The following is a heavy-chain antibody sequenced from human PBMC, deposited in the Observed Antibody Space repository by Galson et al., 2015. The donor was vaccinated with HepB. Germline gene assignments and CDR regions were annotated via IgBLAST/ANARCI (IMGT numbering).Heavy chain of an antibody. CDR2: INSDGSST. CDR1: GFTFSSYW. CDR3: ATRPRGDRYAYAMDV. V-gene: IGHV3-74*03. J-gene: IGHJ6*02. D-gene: IGHD5-18*01. Sequence: SLRLSCAASGFTFSSYWMHWVRQAPGKGLVWVSRINSDGSSTTYAGSVKGRFTISRDNAKNTLDLQMNSLRAEDTAVYYCATRPRGDRYAYAMDVWGQGTTVTVTS.